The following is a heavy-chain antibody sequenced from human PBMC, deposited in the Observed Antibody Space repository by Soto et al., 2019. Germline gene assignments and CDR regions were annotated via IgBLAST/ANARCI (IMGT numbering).Heavy chain of an antibody. J-gene: IGHJ4*02. D-gene: IGHD3-9*01. CDR2: IYYSGTT. V-gene: IGHV4-39*01. Sequence: SETLSLTCTVSGDSITSNSYFWAWIHQPPGKGLEWIGSIYYSGTTYHNPSLKSRVTISVDRSNNQFSLKLTSVTAADTAVYYCARHFSVDHFDYWGQGALVT. CDR3: ARHFSVDHFDY. CDR1: GDSITSNSYF.